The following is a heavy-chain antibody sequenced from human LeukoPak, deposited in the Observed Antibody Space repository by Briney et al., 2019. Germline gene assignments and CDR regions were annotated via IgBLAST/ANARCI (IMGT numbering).Heavy chain of an antibody. J-gene: IGHJ3*02. CDR1: GFTFGDYA. D-gene: IGHD1-26*01. CDR2: IRSKAYGGTT. V-gene: IGHV3-49*04. Sequence: GRFLRLSCTASGFTFGDYAMSWVRQAPGKGLEWVGFIRSKAYGGTTEYAASVKGRFTISRDDSKSIAYLQMNSLKTEDTAVYYCTSGIVGASGIWGQGTMVTVSS. CDR3: TSGIVGASGI.